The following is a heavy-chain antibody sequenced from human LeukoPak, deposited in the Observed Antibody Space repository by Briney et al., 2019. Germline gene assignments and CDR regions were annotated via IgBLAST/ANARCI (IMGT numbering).Heavy chain of an antibody. Sequence: PGRSLRLSCAASGFTFSSYAMHWVRQAPGKGLEWVAVISYDGSNKYYADSVKGRFTISRDNSKNTLYLQMNSLRAEDTAVYYCAGEDGMDVWGQGTTVTVSS. CDR3: AGEDGMDV. CDR2: ISYDGSNK. V-gene: IGHV3-30-3*01. CDR1: GFTFSSYA. J-gene: IGHJ6*02.